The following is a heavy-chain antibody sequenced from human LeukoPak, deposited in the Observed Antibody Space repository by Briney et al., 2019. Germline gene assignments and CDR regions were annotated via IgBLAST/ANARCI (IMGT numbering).Heavy chain of an antibody. D-gene: IGHD6-19*01. J-gene: IGHJ4*02. Sequence: GGSLRLSCAASGFTFSSYSMNWVRQAPGKGLEWVSSISSSSSYIYYADSVKGRFTISRDNAKNSLYLQMNSLRGEDTAVYYCARTEVAGSVPTLWGQGTLVTVSS. CDR2: ISSSSSYI. V-gene: IGHV3-21*01. CDR3: ARTEVAGSVPTL. CDR1: GFTFSSYS.